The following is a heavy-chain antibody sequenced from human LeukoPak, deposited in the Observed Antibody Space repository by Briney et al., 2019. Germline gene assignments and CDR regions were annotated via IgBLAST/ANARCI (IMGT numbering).Heavy chain of an antibody. J-gene: IGHJ3*02. D-gene: IGHD1-26*01. CDR3: ATTLYSGIYGDTFDI. CDR1: GSSFTTYW. Sequence: RPGESLKISCQGSGSSFTTYWIGWVRQLPGKGLEWMGIIYPGDSETRYSPSFQGQVTISADKSISTAYLQWSSLKASDTAMYYCATTLYSGIYGDTFDIWGQGTMVTVSS. CDR2: IYPGDSET. V-gene: IGHV5-51*01.